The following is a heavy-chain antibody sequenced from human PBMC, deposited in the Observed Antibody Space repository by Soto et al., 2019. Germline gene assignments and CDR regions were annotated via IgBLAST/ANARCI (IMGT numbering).Heavy chain of an antibody. D-gene: IGHD4-17*01. CDR2: ISGSGGST. Sequence: GGSLRLSCAASGFTFSSYAMSWVRQAPGKGLEWVSAISGSGGSTYYADSVKGRFTISRDNSKNTLYLQMNSLRAEDTAVYYCAKGDDYGDYESGYYYYMDVWGKGTTVTVSS. V-gene: IGHV3-23*01. CDR3: AKGDDYGDYESGYYYYMDV. J-gene: IGHJ6*03. CDR1: GFTFSSYA.